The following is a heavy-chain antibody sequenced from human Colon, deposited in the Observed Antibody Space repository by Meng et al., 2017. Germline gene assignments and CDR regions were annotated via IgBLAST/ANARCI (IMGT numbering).Heavy chain of an antibody. V-gene: IGHV3-74*03. CDR1: GFIFSSHW. D-gene: IGHD2/OR15-2a*01. CDR2: VNTAGSRP. CDR3: ARDSTTFRAFDL. J-gene: IGHJ4*02. Sequence: EVQLVESGGGLVPPGVSLSLSCATSGFIFSSHWMHWVRKASGKGLEWVSRVNTAGSRPTYLDSVEGRFAISRDNARNTLYLQMNSLKVEDTAVYYCARDSTTFRAFDLWGQGTLVTVSS.